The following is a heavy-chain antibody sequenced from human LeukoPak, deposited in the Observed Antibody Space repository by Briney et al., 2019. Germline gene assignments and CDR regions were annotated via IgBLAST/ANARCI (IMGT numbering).Heavy chain of an antibody. Sequence: RVRQPPGKGLEWIGSIYYSGSTYYNPSLKGRVTISVDTSKNQFSLELSSVTAADAAVYYCARWSRYCSGGSCYRAVSSWNYFDYWGQGTLVTVSS. D-gene: IGHD2-15*01. CDR2: IYYSGST. CDR3: ARWSRYCSGGSCYRAVSSWNYFDY. J-gene: IGHJ4*02. V-gene: IGHV4-39*01.